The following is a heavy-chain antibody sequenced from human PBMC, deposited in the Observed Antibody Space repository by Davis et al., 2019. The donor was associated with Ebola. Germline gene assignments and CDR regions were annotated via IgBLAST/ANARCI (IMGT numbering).Heavy chain of an antibody. V-gene: IGHV3-7*01. Sequence: GESLKISCAASGFTVSSNYMSWVRQAPGKGLEWVANIKQDGSEKYYVDSVKGRFTISRDNAKHSLYLQMNSLRAEDTAVYYCASFGQWLVRGYYYYGMDVWGQGTTVTVSS. CDR1: GFTVSSNY. D-gene: IGHD6-19*01. CDR2: IKQDGSEK. CDR3: ASFGQWLVRGYYYYGMDV. J-gene: IGHJ6*02.